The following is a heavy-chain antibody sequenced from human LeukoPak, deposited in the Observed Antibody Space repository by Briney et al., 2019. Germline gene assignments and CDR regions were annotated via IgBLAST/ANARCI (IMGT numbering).Heavy chain of an antibody. CDR2: RNPNSGKK. V-gene: IGHV1-8*01. J-gene: IGHJ4*02. CDR1: GYTFTSYD. Sequence: GASVKVSCKASGYTFTSYDINWVGQAAGQGGEWMGWRNPNSGKKGYAQKLQGRVTMTRTTSISTAYMELSSLRSEDTAVYYCARGERGYDYNYWGQGTLVTVSS. CDR3: ARGERGYDYNY. D-gene: IGHD5-12*01.